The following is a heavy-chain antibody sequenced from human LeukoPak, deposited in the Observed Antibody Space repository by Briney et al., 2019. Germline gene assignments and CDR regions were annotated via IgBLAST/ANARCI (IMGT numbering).Heavy chain of an antibody. V-gene: IGHV4-34*01. CDR1: IDPFSKYH. CDR3: ARGLAPRAAYMTYYFDY. Sequence: SETLSLTCAVDIDPFSKYHWNWIRQTPAKGMEWIGEIDHSGSANYNPSLKSRVTISVDTSKTQSPLKLSSVTAADTAVYYCARGLAPRAAYMTYYFDYWAREPWSPSPQ. D-gene: IGHD3-3*02. J-gene: IGHJ4*02. CDR2: IDHSGSA.